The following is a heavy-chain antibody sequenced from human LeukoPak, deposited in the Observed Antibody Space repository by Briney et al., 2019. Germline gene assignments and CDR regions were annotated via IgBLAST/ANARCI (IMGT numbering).Heavy chain of an antibody. V-gene: IGHV1-2*06. CDR2: INPNSGDT. CDR1: GYTFTGYH. Sequence: ASVKVSCKASGYTFTGYHMYWVRQAPGQGLEWMGRINPNSGDTNYAQNFQGRVTMTRDTSISTAYMELSRLRSDDTAVYYCARALSSRYYYYGMDVWGQGTTVTVSS. D-gene: IGHD6-6*01. CDR3: ARALSSRYYYYGMDV. J-gene: IGHJ6*02.